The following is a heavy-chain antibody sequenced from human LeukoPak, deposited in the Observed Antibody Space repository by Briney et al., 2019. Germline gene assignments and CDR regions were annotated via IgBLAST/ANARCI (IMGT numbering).Heavy chain of an antibody. Sequence: PSETLSLTCAVSGGSISIGGYSWSWIRQPPGKGLEWIGYIYHSGSTYYNPSLKSRVTISVDRSKNQFSLKLSSVTAADTAVYYCARGRRELWSDYYYYYYGMDVWGQGTTVTVSS. CDR3: ARGRRELWSDYYYYYYGMDV. CDR1: GGSISIGGYS. V-gene: IGHV4-30-2*01. D-gene: IGHD5-18*01. J-gene: IGHJ6*02. CDR2: IYHSGST.